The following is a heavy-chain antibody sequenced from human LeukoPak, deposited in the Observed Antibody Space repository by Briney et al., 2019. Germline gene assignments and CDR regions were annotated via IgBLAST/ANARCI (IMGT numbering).Heavy chain of an antibody. D-gene: IGHD3-10*01. CDR3: ASSVAMVPDY. Sequence: SETLSLTCAVYGGSFSGYYWSWIRQPPGKGLEWIGEINHSGSTNYNPSLKSRVTISVDTSKNKFSLKLSSVTAADAAVYYCASSVAMVPDYWGQGTLVTVSS. CDR2: INHSGST. CDR1: GGSFSGYY. V-gene: IGHV4-34*01. J-gene: IGHJ4*02.